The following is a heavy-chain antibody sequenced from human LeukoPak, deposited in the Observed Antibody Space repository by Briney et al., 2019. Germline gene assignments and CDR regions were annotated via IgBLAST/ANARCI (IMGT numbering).Heavy chain of an antibody. CDR1: GYTFTGYY. Sequence: ASVKVSCKASGYTFTGYYMRWVRQAPGQGLEWMGWINPNSGGTNYAQKFQGWVTMTRDTSISTAYMEMSRLRSDDTAVYYYARGCDSSGCFDYWGQGTLATVSS. D-gene: IGHD3-22*01. V-gene: IGHV1-2*04. CDR2: INPNSGGT. J-gene: IGHJ4*02. CDR3: ARGCDSSGCFDY.